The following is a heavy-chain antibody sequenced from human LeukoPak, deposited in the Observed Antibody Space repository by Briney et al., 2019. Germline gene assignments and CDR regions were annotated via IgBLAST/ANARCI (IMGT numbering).Heavy chain of an antibody. J-gene: IGHJ4*02. CDR3: ARDGSGDSSGYYPRPRDY. V-gene: IGHV1-24*01. Sequence: GASVKVSCKVSGYTLTELSMHWVRQAPGKGLEWMGGFDPEDGETIYAQKFQGRVTITADKSTSTAYMELSSLRSEDTAVYYCARDGSGDSSGYYPRPRDYWGQGTLVTVSS. D-gene: IGHD3-22*01. CDR2: FDPEDGET. CDR1: GYTLTELS.